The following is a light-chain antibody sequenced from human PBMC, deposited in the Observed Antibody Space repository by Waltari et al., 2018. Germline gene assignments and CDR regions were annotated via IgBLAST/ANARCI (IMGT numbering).Light chain of an antibody. J-gene: IGKJ2*01. CDR2: GAS. V-gene: IGKV3-20*01. CDR1: QSVGSSY. CDR3: QQYSNSPLT. Sequence: EIVLTQSPGTLSLSPGERATLSCRASQSVGSSYLAWYQQKPGQAPRLLIYGASSRATGIPDRFSGSGSGTDFTLTISRLEPEDFAMYYCQQYSNSPLTFGQGTKLQIK.